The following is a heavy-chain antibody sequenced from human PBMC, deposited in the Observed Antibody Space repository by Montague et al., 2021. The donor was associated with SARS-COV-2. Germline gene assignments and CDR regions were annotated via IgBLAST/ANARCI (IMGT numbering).Heavy chain of an antibody. CDR2: TYYRSKWYN. CDR3: ARDLKPPGDILTGYLPYYYYMDV. J-gene: IGHJ6*03. D-gene: IGHD3-9*01. CDR1: GDSVSSNSAA. Sequence: CAISGDSVSSNSAAWNWIRQSSSRGLEWLGRTYYRSKWYNDYAVSVKSRITINPDTSKSQFSLQLNSVTPEDTTVYYCARDLKPPGDILTGYLPYYYYMDVWGKGTTVTVSS. V-gene: IGHV6-1*01.